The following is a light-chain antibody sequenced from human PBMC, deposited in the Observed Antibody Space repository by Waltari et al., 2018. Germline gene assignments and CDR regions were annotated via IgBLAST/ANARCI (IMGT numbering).Light chain of an antibody. J-gene: IGKJ1*01. CDR3: QESNSNTRT. CDR1: QGISSY. CDR2: ATS. V-gene: IGKV1-39*01. Sequence: DIQMTQSPSSLSASVGDRVTITCRASQGISSYLNWYQQKPGKAPKLLIYATSTLQSGVPSRFSGSGSETAFTLTISSLQPEDFASYYCQESNSNTRTFGQGTKVEIK.